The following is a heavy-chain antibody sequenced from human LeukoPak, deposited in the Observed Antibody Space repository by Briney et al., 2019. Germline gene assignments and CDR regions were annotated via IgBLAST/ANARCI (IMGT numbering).Heavy chain of an antibody. J-gene: IGHJ4*02. D-gene: IGHD2-15*01. CDR1: GVSISSSNSY. Sequence: PSETLSLTCTVSGVSISSSNSYWGWIRQPPGKGLEWIGYIYYSGSTNYNPSLKSRVTISVDTSKNQFSLKLSSVTAADTAVYYCARGATWVEYWGQGTLVTVSS. CDR2: IYYSGST. V-gene: IGHV4-61*05. CDR3: ARGATWVEY.